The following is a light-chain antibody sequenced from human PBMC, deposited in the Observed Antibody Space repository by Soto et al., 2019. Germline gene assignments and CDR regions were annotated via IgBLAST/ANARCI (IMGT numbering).Light chain of an antibody. J-gene: IGLJ2*01. CDR1: KLGDKY. CDR2: QDS. CDR3: QAWDSSTAHVV. Sequence: SYELTQPPSVSVSPGQTASITCSGDKLGDKYACWYQQKPGQSPVLVIYQDSKRPSGIPERFSGSNSGNTATLTIGGTQAMDEADYYCQAWDSSTAHVVFGGGTKLTVL. V-gene: IGLV3-1*01.